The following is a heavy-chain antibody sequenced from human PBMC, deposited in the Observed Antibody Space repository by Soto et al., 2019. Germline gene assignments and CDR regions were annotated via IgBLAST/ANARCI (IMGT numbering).Heavy chain of an antibody. Sequence: SETLSLTCTGSGGSISSYSWSWIRQTAGKGLEWIGRIYTSGNTNYNSSLRGRVTMSLDTSMNQLSLNLSSVTAADTAVYYCARDRGFPDYYGMDVWGQGTTVTVSS. J-gene: IGHJ6*02. CDR1: GGSISSYS. CDR3: ARDRGFPDYYGMDV. CDR2: IYTSGNT. V-gene: IGHV4-4*07. D-gene: IGHD3-10*01.